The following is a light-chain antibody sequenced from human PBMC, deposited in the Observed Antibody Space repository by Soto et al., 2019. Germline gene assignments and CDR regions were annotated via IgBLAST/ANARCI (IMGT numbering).Light chain of an antibody. CDR2: EVN. V-gene: IGLV2-8*01. J-gene: IGLJ1*01. Sequence: QSSLTHPPSSSGSPGQSVTISCTGTSSDVGEYNYVSWYQQHPGKAPRLMIFEVNKRPSGVPDRFSGSKSGNTASLTVSGLQAEDEADYYCSSYGGNYNFVFGTGTKVTVL. CDR3: SSYGGNYNFV. CDR1: SSDVGEYNY.